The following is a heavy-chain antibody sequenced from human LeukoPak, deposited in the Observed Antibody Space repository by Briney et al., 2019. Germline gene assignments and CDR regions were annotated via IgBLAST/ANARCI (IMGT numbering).Heavy chain of an antibody. CDR2: IRYDGNNK. J-gene: IGHJ4*02. Sequence: GGSLRLSCAASGFTFSSYVMHWVRQAPGKGLEWVTSIRYDGNNKLYADSVKGRFTISRDNSNNTLYLQMNSLRAEDTAVCYCAKDRQVVTPSFMDYWGQGTLVSVSS. V-gene: IGHV3-30*02. CDR3: AKDRQVVTPSFMDY. CDR1: GFTFSSYV. D-gene: IGHD4-23*01.